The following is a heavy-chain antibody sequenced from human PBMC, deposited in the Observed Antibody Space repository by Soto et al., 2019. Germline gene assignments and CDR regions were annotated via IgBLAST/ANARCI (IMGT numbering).Heavy chain of an antibody. Sequence: QVQLVQSGAEVKKPGSSVKVSCKASGGTFSSYAISWVRQAPGQGLEWMGGIIPIFGTANYAQKFQGRVTITADESTSTAYMELSSRRSEDTAVYSCDSRLSGYSSSWYEGPFDYWGQGTLVTVSS. D-gene: IGHD6-13*01. J-gene: IGHJ4*02. CDR2: IIPIFGTA. CDR3: DSRLSGYSSSWYEGPFDY. V-gene: IGHV1-69*01. CDR1: GGTFSSYA.